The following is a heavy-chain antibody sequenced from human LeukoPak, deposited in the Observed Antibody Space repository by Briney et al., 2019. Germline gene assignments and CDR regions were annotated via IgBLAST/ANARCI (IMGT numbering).Heavy chain of an antibody. J-gene: IGHJ4*02. D-gene: IGHD3-3*01. Sequence: SETLSLTCTVSGGSISSYYWSWIRQPPGKGLEWIGYIYYSGSTNYNPSLKSRVTISVYRSKNQFSLKLSSVAAADTAVYYCARSYDTNFDYWGQGTLVTVSS. CDR1: GGSISSYY. V-gene: IGHV4-59*01. CDR3: ARSYDTNFDY. CDR2: IYYSGST.